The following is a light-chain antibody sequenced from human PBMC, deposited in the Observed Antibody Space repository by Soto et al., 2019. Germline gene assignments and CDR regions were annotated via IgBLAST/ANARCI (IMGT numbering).Light chain of an antibody. V-gene: IGKV3-15*01. CDR2: GAS. CDR1: QSVSSN. Sequence: EIVMTHSPATLSVSPGERATLACRASQSVSSNLAWYQQKPGQTPRLLIYGASTRATGIPARFSGSGSGTEFTLTISSLQSEDFAVYYCQQDNNWPPFTFGPGTKVDIK. J-gene: IGKJ3*01. CDR3: QQDNNWPPFT.